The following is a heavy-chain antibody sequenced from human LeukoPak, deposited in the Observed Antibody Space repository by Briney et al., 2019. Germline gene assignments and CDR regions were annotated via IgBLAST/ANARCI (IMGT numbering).Heavy chain of an antibody. V-gene: IGHV1-2*02. CDR1: GYTFTGYY. D-gene: IGHD3-22*01. J-gene: IGHJ4*02. CDR2: INPNSGGT. Sequence: ASVKVSCKASGYTFTGYYMHWVRQAPGQGLEWMGWINPNSGGTIYAQKFQGRVTMTRDTSISTAYMELSRLRSDDTAVYYCARESREVITGGDYWGQGTLVTVSS. CDR3: ARESREVITGGDY.